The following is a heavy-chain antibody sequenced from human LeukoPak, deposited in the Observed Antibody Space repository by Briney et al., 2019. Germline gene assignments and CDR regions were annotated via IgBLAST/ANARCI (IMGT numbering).Heavy chain of an antibody. J-gene: IGHJ4*02. CDR2: ISWNSGSI. V-gene: IGHV3-9*01. D-gene: IGHD3-22*01. Sequence: PGGSLRLSCAASGFTFDDYAMHWVRQAPGKGLEWVSGISWNSGSIGYADSVKGRFTISRDNAKNSLYLQMNSLRAEDTALYHCARSDSSGYYYFDYWGQGTLVTVSS. CDR3: ARSDSSGYYYFDY. CDR1: GFTFDDYA.